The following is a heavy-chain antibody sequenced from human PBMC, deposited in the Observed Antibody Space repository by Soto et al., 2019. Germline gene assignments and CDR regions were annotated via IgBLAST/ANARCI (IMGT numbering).Heavy chain of an antibody. CDR3: TTASYCGGDCYSQ. D-gene: IGHD2-21*02. J-gene: IGHJ1*01. V-gene: IGHV3-15*01. CDR2: IKSKTDGGTT. Sequence: GGSLRLSCAASGFTFSNAWMSWVRQAPGKGLEWVGRIKSKTDGGTTDYAAPLKGRFTISRDDSKNTLYLQMNSLKTEDTAVYYCTTASYCGGDCYSQWGQGTLVTVSS. CDR1: GFTFSNAW.